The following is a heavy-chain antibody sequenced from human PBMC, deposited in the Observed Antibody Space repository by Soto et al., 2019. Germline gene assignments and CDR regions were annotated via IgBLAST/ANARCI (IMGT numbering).Heavy chain of an antibody. D-gene: IGHD2-15*01. CDR1: RVSISSSSYY. CDR3: ARHHNVGYCSGGSCPERYNWFDP. CDR2: IYYSGST. J-gene: IGHJ5*02. V-gene: IGHV4-39*01. Sequence: SDTLSLTCTFTRVSISSSSYYWGWIRQPPGKGLEWIGSIYYSGSTYYNPSLKSRVTISVDTSKNQFSLKLSSVTAADTAVYYCARHHNVGYCSGGSCPERYNWFDPWGQGTLVTVS.